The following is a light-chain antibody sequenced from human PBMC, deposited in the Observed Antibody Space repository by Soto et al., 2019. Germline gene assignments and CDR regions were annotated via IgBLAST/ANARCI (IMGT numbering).Light chain of an antibody. CDR3: QQYNSYSWT. J-gene: IGKJ1*01. Sequence: DIQMTQSPSALSASVGDRVTITCRASQSISSWLAWYQQKPGKPPNLLIYKASTLESGVPSRFSGSGSGTEFTLTISSLQPDDFATYYCQQYNSYSWTFGQGTKVDI. CDR1: QSISSW. CDR2: KAS. V-gene: IGKV1-5*03.